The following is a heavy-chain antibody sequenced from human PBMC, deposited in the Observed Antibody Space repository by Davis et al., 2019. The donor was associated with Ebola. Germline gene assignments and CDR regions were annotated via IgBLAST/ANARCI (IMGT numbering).Heavy chain of an antibody. J-gene: IGHJ5*02. CDR3: ARGKTVAGTRGLSWFDP. Sequence: SVKVSCKASGGTFSSYAISWVRQAPGQGLEWMGRIIPILGIANYAQKFRDRVAITRDTSASTSYMELSSLRSEDTAVFYCARGKTVAGTRGLSWFDPWGPGTLVTVSS. CDR1: GGTFSSYA. D-gene: IGHD6-19*01. V-gene: IGHV1-69*04. CDR2: IIPILGIA.